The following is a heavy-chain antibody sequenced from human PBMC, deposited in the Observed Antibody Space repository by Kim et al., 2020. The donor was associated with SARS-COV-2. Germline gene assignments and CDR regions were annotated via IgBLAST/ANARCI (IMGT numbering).Heavy chain of an antibody. V-gene: IGHV4-38-2*02. CDR3: AGVDSGSYSSYFDL. Sequence: SETLSLTCTVSGYSISIGYYWGWIRQPPRKGLEWIGSIYHSGSTYYNPPLNSRVTISVDTTKNQFSLQLSSVTAADTAVYYCAGVDSGSYSSYFDLWGRGTLVTVSS. CDR2: IYHSGST. D-gene: IGHD1-26*01. CDR1: GYSISIGYY. J-gene: IGHJ2*01.